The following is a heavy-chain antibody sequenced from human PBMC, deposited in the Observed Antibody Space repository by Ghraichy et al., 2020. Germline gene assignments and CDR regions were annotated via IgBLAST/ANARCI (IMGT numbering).Heavy chain of an antibody. CDR1: GFTFSSYW. D-gene: IGHD3-22*01. CDR3: ARDLFEGITMISAVDDAFDI. J-gene: IGHJ3*02. V-gene: IGHV3-7*01. CDR2: IKQDGSEK. Sequence: GGSLRLSCAASGFTFSSYWMSWVRQAPGKGLEWVANIKQDGSEKYYVDSVKGRFTISRDNAKNSLYLQMNSLRAEDTAVYYCARDLFEGITMISAVDDAFDIWGQGTMVTVSS.